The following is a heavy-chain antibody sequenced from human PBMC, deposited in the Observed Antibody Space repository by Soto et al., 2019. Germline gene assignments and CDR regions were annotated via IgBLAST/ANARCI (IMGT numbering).Heavy chain of an antibody. V-gene: IGHV3-53*01. CDR2: IYSGGST. J-gene: IGHJ4*02. Sequence: GGSLRLSCAASGFTVSSNYMSWVRQAPGKGLEWVSVIYSGGSTYYADSLKGRFTISRDNSKNMLDLQMNGLRAEDKAVYYCARALEQMATSMAFDYWGQGTLVTVSS. D-gene: IGHD5-12*01. CDR1: GFTVSSNY. CDR3: ARALEQMATSMAFDY.